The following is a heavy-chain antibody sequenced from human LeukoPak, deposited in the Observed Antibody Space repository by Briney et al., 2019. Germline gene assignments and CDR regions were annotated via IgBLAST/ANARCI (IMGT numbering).Heavy chain of an antibody. D-gene: IGHD3-10*01. J-gene: IGHJ5*02. V-gene: IGHV3-30-3*02. CDR2: ISYGGSNIK. CDR3: AKQPYQYVSGSPSWLDP. Sequence: GGSLRLSCAASGFTFSSYAMHWVRRAPGKGLEWVAVISYGGSNIKYYADSVKGRFTISRDNSKNTLYLHMNSLRAEDTAIYFCAKQPYQYVSGSPSWLDPWGQGTLVTVSS. CDR1: GFTFSSYA.